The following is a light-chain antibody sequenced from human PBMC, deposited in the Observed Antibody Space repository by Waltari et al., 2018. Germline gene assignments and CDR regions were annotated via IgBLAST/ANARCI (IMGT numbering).Light chain of an antibody. V-gene: IGLV1-44*01. CDR3: AAWDDSLNGWV. CDR1: SSNIGSNT. J-gene: IGLJ3*02. CDR2: RKN. Sequence: QSVLTQPPSASGTPGQRVTISCSGSSSNIGSNTVNWYQQLPGTAPKLRSYRKNQRPSGVPDRFSGSKSGTSASLAISGLQSEDEADYYCAAWDDSLNGWVFGGGTKLTVL.